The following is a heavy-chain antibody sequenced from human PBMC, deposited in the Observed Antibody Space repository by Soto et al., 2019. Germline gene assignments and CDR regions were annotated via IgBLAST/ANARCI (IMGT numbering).Heavy chain of an antibody. D-gene: IGHD3-22*01. Sequence: ASAKVSCKSSGYTFTSYYMHWVRQEPGQGLEWMGIINPSGGSTSYAQKFQGRVTMTRDTSTSTVYMELSSLRSEDTAVYYCARIHTYYYDSSGFDAFDIWGQGTMVTVS. CDR2: INPSGGST. CDR1: GYTFTSYY. J-gene: IGHJ3*02. V-gene: IGHV1-46*01. CDR3: ARIHTYYYDSSGFDAFDI.